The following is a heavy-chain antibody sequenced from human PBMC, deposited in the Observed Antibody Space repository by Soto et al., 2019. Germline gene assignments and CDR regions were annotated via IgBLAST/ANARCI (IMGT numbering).Heavy chain of an antibody. CDR2: ISYDGSNK. V-gene: IGHV3-30-3*01. CDR1: GFTFSSYA. J-gene: IGHJ4*02. CDR3: ARGGITILGVVLSPTDY. Sequence: GGSLRLSCAASGFTFSSYAMHWVRQAPGKGLERGAVISYDGSNKYYADSVKGRFTISRDNSKNTLYLQMNSLRAEDTVVFYCARGGITILGVVLSPTDYWGQGTLVTVSS. D-gene: IGHD3-3*01.